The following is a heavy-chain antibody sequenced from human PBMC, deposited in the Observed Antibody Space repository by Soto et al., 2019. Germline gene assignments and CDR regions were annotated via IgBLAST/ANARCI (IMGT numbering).Heavy chain of an antibody. CDR1: GFTFSSYS. D-gene: IGHD6-13*01. CDR3: ARGWGGQQMAYYYYYGIDV. Sequence: GGSLRLSCAASGFTFSSYSINWVRQAPWKGLEWVSYISSSSITIYYADSVKGRFTISRDNAKNSLYLQMNSLRDDDTAVYYCARGWGGQQMAYYYYYGIDVWGQGTTVTVSS. V-gene: IGHV3-48*02. CDR2: ISSSSITI. J-gene: IGHJ6*02.